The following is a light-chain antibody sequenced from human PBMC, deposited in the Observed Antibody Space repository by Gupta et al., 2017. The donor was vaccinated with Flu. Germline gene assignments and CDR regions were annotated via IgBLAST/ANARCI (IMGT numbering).Light chain of an antibody. Sequence: DIQMTQSPSSLSASVGDRVTITCRASQSISSSSLNWYQQKPGKAPNLLIYAASSLQSGVPSRFSGSGSGKHFTLTLTSLQREDFATYYCQQRDRTPYTFGQGTKLEIK. V-gene: IGKV1-39*01. CDR2: AAS. J-gene: IGKJ2*01. CDR1: QSISSSS. CDR3: QQRDRTPYT.